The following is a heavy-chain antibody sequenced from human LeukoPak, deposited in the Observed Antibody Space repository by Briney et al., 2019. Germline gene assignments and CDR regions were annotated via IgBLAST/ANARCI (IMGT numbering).Heavy chain of an antibody. D-gene: IGHD1-14*01. CDR1: GFTFATSW. CDR3: GTGSAFDF. V-gene: IGHV3-15*01. Sequence: GGSLRLSCAVSGFTFATSWMSWVRQAPGKELEWVGRIKTKTDGGTTDYAAPVKGRFTISRDDSKNTLYLQMNSLKTEDTAVYYCGTGSAFDFWGRGTMVTVSS. CDR2: IKTKTDGGTT. J-gene: IGHJ3*01.